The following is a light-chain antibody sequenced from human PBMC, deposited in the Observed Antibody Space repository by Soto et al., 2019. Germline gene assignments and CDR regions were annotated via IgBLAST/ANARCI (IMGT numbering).Light chain of an antibody. CDR2: SNN. CDR1: SSNIGTNA. J-gene: IGLJ1*01. V-gene: IGLV1-44*01. CDR3: AAWDDSLNGRYV. Sequence: QSALTQPPSASGTPGQRVTISCSGSSSNIGTNAVNWYQHLSGTAPQLLIYSNNQRPSGVPDRFSGSKSGTSASLAISGLQSEDEGDYYCAAWDDSLNGRYVFGTGTKVTVL.